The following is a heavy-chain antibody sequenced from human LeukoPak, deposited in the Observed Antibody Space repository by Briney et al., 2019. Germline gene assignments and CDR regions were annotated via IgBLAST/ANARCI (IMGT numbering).Heavy chain of an antibody. J-gene: IGHJ4*02. CDR3: ASLDSSGFAFDY. V-gene: IGHV3-23*01. D-gene: IGHD3-22*01. Sequence: GGSLRLSCAASGFTFTTYAMGWVRQSPGKGLEWVSSISGGGGGTYYAEFVKGRFTISRDISKSTLYLQMNSLRADDTAVYYCASLDSSGFAFDYWGQGTLVTVSS. CDR2: ISGGGGGT. CDR1: GFTFTTYA.